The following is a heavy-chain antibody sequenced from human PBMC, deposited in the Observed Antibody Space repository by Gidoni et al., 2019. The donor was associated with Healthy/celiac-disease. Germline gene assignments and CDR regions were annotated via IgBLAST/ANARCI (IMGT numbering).Heavy chain of an antibody. CDR2: INPSGGST. D-gene: IGHD6-13*01. V-gene: IGHV1-46*03. CDR1: GYPFTSYY. Sequence: HVQLVPSGAEVKKPWASVKVSCKASGYPFTSYYMHWVRQSPGQGLEGMGIINPSGGSTSYAKKFQGRVTMTRNTSTSTVYMELRSLRSEDTAVYYCARDSAGYGYWGQGTLVTVSS. CDR3: ARDSAGYGY. J-gene: IGHJ4*02.